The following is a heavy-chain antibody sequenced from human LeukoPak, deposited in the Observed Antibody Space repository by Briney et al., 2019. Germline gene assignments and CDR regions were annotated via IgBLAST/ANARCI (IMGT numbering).Heavy chain of an antibody. V-gene: IGHV4-61*01. J-gene: IGHJ4*02. CDR2: IYYSGST. Sequence: SETLSLTCTVSGGSISSSSYYWSWIRQPPGKGLEWIGYIYYSGSTNYNPSLKSRVTISVDTSKNQFSLKLSSVTAADTAVYYCARGRSNFDYWGQGTLVTVSS. CDR1: GGSISSSSYY. D-gene: IGHD5-24*01. CDR3: ARGRSNFDY.